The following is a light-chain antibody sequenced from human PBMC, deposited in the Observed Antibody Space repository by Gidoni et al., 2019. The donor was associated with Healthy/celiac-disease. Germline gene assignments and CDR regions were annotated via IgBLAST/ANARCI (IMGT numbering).Light chain of an antibody. V-gene: IGKV1D-16*01. CDR2: AAS. Sequence: DIQRTQSPSSLSASVGDRVTITCRARQCISSLLAWYQQKPVTAPKSLIYAASRLHSGVPSSFSGSVSVSDFTLPLSSLQPEDFATSYCPQYNSYSRFGPGTQLEI. CDR3: PQYNSYSR. J-gene: IGKJ2*03. CDR1: QCISSL.